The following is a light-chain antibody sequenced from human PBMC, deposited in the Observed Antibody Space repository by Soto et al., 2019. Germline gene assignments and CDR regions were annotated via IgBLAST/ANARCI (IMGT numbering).Light chain of an antibody. CDR2: DAS. CDR3: QQRSNWPPT. J-gene: IGKJ1*01. V-gene: IGKV3-11*01. Sequence: IVLTQSPATLSLSPGERVTLSCRASQSVSTYLAWYQQKPGQAPRLLIYDASNRATGIPARFSGSGSGTDLTLTISSLESEDFAVYYCQQRSNWPPTFGQGTKVDIK. CDR1: QSVSTY.